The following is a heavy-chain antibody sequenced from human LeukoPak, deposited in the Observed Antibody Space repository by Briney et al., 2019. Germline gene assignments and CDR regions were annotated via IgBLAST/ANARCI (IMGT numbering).Heavy chain of an antibody. CDR2: INPNSGGT. CDR1: GYTFTGYY. D-gene: IGHD5-18*01. CDR3: AQNSPRGYSYGRGPFDY. J-gene: IGHJ4*02. Sequence: ASVKVSCKASGYTFTGYYMHWVRQAPGQGLEWMGWINPNSGGTNYAQKFQGRVTMTRDTSISTAYMELSRLRSDDTAVYYCAQNSPRGYSYGRGPFDYWGQGTLVTVSS. V-gene: IGHV1-2*02.